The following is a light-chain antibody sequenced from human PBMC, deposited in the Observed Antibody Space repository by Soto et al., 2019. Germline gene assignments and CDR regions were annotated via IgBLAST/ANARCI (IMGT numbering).Light chain of an antibody. CDR1: SSDVGGYNY. CDR3: SSYTSSSTLYV. V-gene: IGLV2-14*03. CDR2: DVT. Sequence: QSALTQPASVSGSPGQSITISCTGTSSDVGGYNYVSWYQHHPGKAPRLMIYDVTVRPSGVSNRFSGSKSGDTASLTISGLQADDEAEYYCSSYTSSSTLYVFGTGTKLTVL. J-gene: IGLJ1*01.